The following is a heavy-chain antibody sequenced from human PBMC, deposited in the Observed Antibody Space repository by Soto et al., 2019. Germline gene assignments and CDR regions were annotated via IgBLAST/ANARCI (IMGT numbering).Heavy chain of an antibody. CDR3: ASDRSGGPIPIGAPDY. D-gene: IGHD3-10*01. V-gene: IGHV3-48*01. J-gene: IGHJ4*02. Sequence: GGSLRLSCAASGFTFSSYSMNWVRQAPGKGLEWVSYISSSSSTIYYADSVKGRFTISRDNAKNSLYLQMNSLRAEDTAVYYCASDRSGGPIPIGAPDYSGQGTLVTV. CDR1: GFTFSSYS. CDR2: ISSSSSTI.